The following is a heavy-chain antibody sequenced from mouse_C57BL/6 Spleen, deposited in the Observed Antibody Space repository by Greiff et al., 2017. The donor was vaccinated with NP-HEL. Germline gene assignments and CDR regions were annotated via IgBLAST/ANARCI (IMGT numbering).Heavy chain of an antibody. V-gene: IGHV6-3*01. CDR2: IRLKSDNYAT. CDR3: TYDGYYVYFDV. J-gene: IGHJ1*03. Sequence: EVQRVESGGGLVQPGGSMKLSCVASGFTFSNYWMNWVRQSPEKGLEWVAQIRLKSDNYATHYAESVKGRFTISRDDSKSSVYLQMNNLRAEDTGIYYCTYDGYYVYFDVWGTGTTVTVSS. CDR1: GFTFSNYW. D-gene: IGHD2-3*01.